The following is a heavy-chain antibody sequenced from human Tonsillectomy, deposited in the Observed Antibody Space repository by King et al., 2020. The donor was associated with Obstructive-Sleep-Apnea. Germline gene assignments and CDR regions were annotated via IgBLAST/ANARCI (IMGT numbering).Heavy chain of an antibody. J-gene: IGHJ6*02. D-gene: IGHD1-7*01. CDR1: GFTFSSYG. CDR3: AKDRGNWNYVWYYGMDV. V-gene: IGHV3-30*18. CDR2: IYFDGNNK. Sequence: VQLVESGGGVVQPGRSLRLSCAASGFTFSSYGMHWVRQAPGKGLEWVAVIYFDGNNKYYADSVKGRVTISRDNSKNTLYLQMNSLRAEDTAVYYCAKDRGNWNYVWYYGMDVWGQGTTVTVSS.